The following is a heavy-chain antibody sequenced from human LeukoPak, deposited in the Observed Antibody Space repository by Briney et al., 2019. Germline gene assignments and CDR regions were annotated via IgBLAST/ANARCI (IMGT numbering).Heavy chain of an antibody. D-gene: IGHD1-1*01. J-gene: IGHJ6*02. CDR3: ARRYGIAGLTYFNYYGMDV. Sequence: PGGSLRLSCAASGFTFTTYGMTWVRQAPGKGLEWVSAIGAGGSNKYYADSVKGGFTISRDNSKSTLFLQMNSLRAEDTAVYYCARRYGIAGLTYFNYYGMDVWGQGTTVTV. CDR2: IGAGGSNK. V-gene: IGHV3-23*01. CDR1: GFTFTTYG.